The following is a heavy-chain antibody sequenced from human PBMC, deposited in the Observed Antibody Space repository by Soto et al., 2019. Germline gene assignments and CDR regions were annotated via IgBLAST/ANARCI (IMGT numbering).Heavy chain of an antibody. J-gene: IGHJ4*02. Sequence: SETLSLTCTVSGGSISSYYWSWIRQHPGKGLEWIGYIYYSGSTYYNPSLKSRVTISVDTSKNQLSLKLSSVTAADTAVYYCARGLGIAAAQYDYWGQGTLVTVSS. CDR2: IYYSGST. V-gene: IGHV4-59*06. CDR1: GGSISSYY. CDR3: ARGLGIAAAQYDY. D-gene: IGHD6-13*01.